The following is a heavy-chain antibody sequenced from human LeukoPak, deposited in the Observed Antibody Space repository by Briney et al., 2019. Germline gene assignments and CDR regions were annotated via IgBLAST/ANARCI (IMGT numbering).Heavy chain of an antibody. CDR1: GYTFTSYD. Sequence: VASVKVSCEASGYTFTSYDINWVRQATGQGLEWMGWMNPNSGNTGYALKFQGRVTITRNTSISTAYMELSSLRSEDTAVYYCARAGYNWNYYYYYYMDVWGKGTTVTVSS. D-gene: IGHD1-20*01. CDR2: MNPNSGNT. V-gene: IGHV1-8*03. J-gene: IGHJ6*03. CDR3: ARAGYNWNYYYYYYMDV.